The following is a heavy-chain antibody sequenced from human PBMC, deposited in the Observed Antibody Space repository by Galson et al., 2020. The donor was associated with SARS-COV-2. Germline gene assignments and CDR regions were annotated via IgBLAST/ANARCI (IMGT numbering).Heavy chain of an antibody. CDR3: ARAHCRWGNRVVVSYWYFEL. Sequence: TAGSLRLSRALSGLTFSSYWMSWVRQAPGKGLEWVANIKQDGREKYYVDSVTGQFTISRDNAKNSPYLQMNSLRAEDTDVYYCARAHCRWGNRVVVSYWYFELWGRGTLVTVSS. CDR1: GLTFSSYW. J-gene: IGHJ2*01. D-gene: IGHD7-27*01. CDR2: IKQDGREK. V-gene: IGHV3-7*01.